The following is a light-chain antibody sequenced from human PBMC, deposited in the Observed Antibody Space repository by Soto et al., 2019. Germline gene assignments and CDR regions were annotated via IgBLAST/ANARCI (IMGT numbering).Light chain of an antibody. Sequence: QSALTQPASVSGSPGQSITISCTGTSSDVGDYNYVSWYQQHPGKAPKLMIYEVTNRPSGVSNRFSGSKSGNTASLTIAGLQAEDEADYYCGSYTSSTTRVFGGGTQLTVL. CDR1: SSDVGDYNY. J-gene: IGLJ3*02. CDR2: EVT. CDR3: GSYTSSTTRV. V-gene: IGLV2-14*01.